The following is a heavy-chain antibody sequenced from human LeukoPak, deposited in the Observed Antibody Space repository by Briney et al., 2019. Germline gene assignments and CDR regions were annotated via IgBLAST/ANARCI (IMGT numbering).Heavy chain of an antibody. Sequence: SSETLSLTCAVSGYSISSGYYWGWIRQPPGKGLEGIGYIYYSGSTNYNPSLKSRVTISVDTSKNQFSLKLSSVTAADTAVYYCARGLLDGYTHPAAFDIWGQGTMVTVSS. CDR1: GYSISSGYY. V-gene: IGHV4-61*01. D-gene: IGHD5-24*01. J-gene: IGHJ3*02. CDR2: IYYSGST. CDR3: ARGLLDGYTHPAAFDI.